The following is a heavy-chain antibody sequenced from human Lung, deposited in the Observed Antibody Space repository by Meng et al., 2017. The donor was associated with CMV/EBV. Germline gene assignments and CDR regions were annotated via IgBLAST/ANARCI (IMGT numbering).Heavy chain of an antibody. CDR1: GFSFSSYA. V-gene: IGHV3-23*03. CDR2: IYSGGSST. CDR3: SKVRGYGGSTGCATLHY. D-gene: IGHD2-2*01. Sequence: GGSXRLXCAASGFSFSSYAMSWVRQAPGKGLEWVSVIYSGGSSTYYADSVKGRFTISRDNSKNTLYLQMNSLRAEDTAVYYCSKVRGYGGSTGCATLHYWGQGXLVTVSS. J-gene: IGHJ4*02.